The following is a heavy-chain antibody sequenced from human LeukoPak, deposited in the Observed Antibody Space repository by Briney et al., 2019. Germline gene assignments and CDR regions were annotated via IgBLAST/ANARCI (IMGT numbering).Heavy chain of an antibody. CDR2: IYYSGST. V-gene: IGHV4-39*01. CDR3: ARHGTSYAFWSGYPNWFDP. CDR1: GGSISSSSYY. Sequence: PSETLSLTCTVSGGSISSSSYYWGWIRQPPGKGLEWIGSIYYSGSTYYNPSLKSRVTISVDTSKNQFSLKLSSVTAADTAVYYCARHGTSYAFWSGYPNWFDPWSQGTLVTVSS. J-gene: IGHJ5*01. D-gene: IGHD3-3*01.